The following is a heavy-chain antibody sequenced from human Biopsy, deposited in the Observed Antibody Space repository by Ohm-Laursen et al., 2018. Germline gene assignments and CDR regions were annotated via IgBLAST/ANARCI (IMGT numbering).Heavy chain of an antibody. D-gene: IGHD4-11*01. Sequence: SDTLSLTCAVYGDSFSGYYWTWIRQPPGKGLEWIGGINNSGSTDYNPSLKSRVSISVDTSRNQVSLTLSSVTAADTAVYYCARDSGILNYGNFKYYHYYGMDVWGQGTKVTVSS. J-gene: IGHJ6*02. CDR2: INNSGST. V-gene: IGHV4-34*01. CDR3: ARDSGILNYGNFKYYHYYGMDV. CDR1: GDSFSGYY.